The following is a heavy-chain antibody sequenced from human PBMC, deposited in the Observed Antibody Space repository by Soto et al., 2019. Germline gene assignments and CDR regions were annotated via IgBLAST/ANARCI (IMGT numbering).Heavy chain of an antibody. Sequence: SETLSLTCAITGDSVSSNSAGWSWVRQSPSRGLEWLGRTYYRSKWYYEYAVSVRGRITINPDTSKNQYSLQLNSVTPEDTAVYFCARGEQYSGRIFDYWGQGTLVTVSS. D-gene: IGHD1-26*01. CDR2: TYYRSKWYY. CDR3: ARGEQYSGRIFDY. V-gene: IGHV6-1*01. J-gene: IGHJ4*01. CDR1: GDSVSSNSAG.